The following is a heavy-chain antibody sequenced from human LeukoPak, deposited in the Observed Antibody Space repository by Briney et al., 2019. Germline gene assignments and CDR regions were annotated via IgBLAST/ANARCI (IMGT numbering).Heavy chain of an antibody. CDR1: GDSISSGSYY. CDR3: ARVSSSWFGGWFDP. J-gene: IGHJ5*02. V-gene: IGHV4-61*02. D-gene: IGHD6-13*01. CDR2: IYATGSA. Sequence: PSQTLSLTCTVSGDSISSGSYYWSWIRQPAGKGLEWIGRIYATGSANYNPSLKSRVTISVVTSKNQFSLKLSSVTAADTAVYYCARVSSSWFGGWFDPWGQGTLVTVSS.